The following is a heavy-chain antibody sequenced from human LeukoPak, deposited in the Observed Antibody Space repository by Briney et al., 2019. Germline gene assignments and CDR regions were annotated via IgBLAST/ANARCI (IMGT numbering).Heavy chain of an antibody. Sequence: GGSLRLSCAASGFTFSSYAMSWVRQAPGKGLEWVSAISGSGGSTYYADSVKGRFTNSRDNSKNTLYLQMNSLRAEDTAIYYCAKDYDSSGYYRDAFDIWGQGTLVTVSS. CDR2: ISGSGGST. CDR3: AKDYDSSGYYRDAFDI. CDR1: GFTFSSYA. D-gene: IGHD3-22*01. V-gene: IGHV3-23*01. J-gene: IGHJ3*02.